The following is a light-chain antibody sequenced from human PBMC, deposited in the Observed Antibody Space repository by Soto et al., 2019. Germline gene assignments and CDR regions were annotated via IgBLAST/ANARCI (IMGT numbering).Light chain of an antibody. CDR2: GAS. J-gene: IGKJ1*01. CDR3: QQYGRSPRT. Sequence: EIVLTQSPGTLSLSPGERATLSCRASQSVSSSYLAWYQQKPGQAPRLLIYGASSRATGIPDRFSGSGSGTDFTLTISRLEPDDFAVYYCQQYGRSPRTFGQGTKVDIK. CDR1: QSVSSSY. V-gene: IGKV3-20*01.